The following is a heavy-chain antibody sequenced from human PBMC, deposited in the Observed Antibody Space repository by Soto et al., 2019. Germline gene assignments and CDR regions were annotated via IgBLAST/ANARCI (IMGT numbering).Heavy chain of an antibody. CDR1: GFAFSSYA. Sequence: PGGSLRLSCAASGFAFSSYAMRWVRQAPGKGLEWVADIAYDGSNRYYADSVKGRFTISRDNSKNTLYLQLNSLRVEDTAVYYCTRDQPEMAFDNWGQGTLVTVSS. J-gene: IGHJ4*02. CDR3: TRDQPEMAFDN. CDR2: IAYDGSNR. V-gene: IGHV3-30*04.